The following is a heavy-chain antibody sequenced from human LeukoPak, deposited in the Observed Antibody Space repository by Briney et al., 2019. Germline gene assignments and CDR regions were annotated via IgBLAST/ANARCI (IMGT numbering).Heavy chain of an antibody. V-gene: IGHV1-46*01. Sequence: ASVKVSCKASGYTFTSYYFHWVRQAPGQGLGWMGIINPSGGSTTYAQKFQGRVTLTRDTSTSTVYMELSSLRSEVTALFYCARGGSLAAAPHRYYFDYWGQGTPVTVSS. J-gene: IGHJ4*02. CDR3: ARGGSLAAAPHRYYFDY. D-gene: IGHD6-19*01. CDR2: INPSGGST. CDR1: GYTFTSYY.